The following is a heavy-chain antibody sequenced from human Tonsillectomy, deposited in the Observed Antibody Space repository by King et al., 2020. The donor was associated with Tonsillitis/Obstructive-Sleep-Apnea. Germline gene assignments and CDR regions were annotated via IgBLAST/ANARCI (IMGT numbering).Heavy chain of an antibody. CDR2: IYYDGTT. D-gene: IGHD6-6*01. CDR1: GGSVSSSDYY. V-gene: IGHV4-39*01. CDR3: ASHTRDSSWGGYFYYMDV. J-gene: IGHJ6*03. Sequence: LQLQESGPGLVKPSETLSLTCTVSGGSVSSSDYYWGWIRQPPGKGLEWIATIYYDGTTYYNPPLRSRVTMSVAPSKNHFSLNLNSVTAADTAVYYCASHTRDSSWGGYFYYMDVWGKGTAVTVSS.